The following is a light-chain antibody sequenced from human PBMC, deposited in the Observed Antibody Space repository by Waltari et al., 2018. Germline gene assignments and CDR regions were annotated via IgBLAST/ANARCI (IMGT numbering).Light chain of an antibody. Sequence: QSALTQPASVSGSPGQSITISCTGTSSDIGAYDYVSWYQQHPGKAPQLIIYDVRDRPSGGSNRFSGSKSDNTASLTISGLQAEDEADYYCSSYTSTTTLVVFGGGTRLTVL. CDR1: SSDIGAYDY. CDR2: DVR. J-gene: IGLJ3*02. CDR3: SSYTSTTTLVV. V-gene: IGLV2-14*03.